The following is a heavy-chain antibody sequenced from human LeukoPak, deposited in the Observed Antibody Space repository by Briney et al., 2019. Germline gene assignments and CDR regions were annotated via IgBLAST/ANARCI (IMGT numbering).Heavy chain of an antibody. J-gene: IGHJ3*02. Sequence: GGSLRLSCAASGFTFRSYDMHWVRQATGKGLEWVSAIGTAGDTYYPGSVKGRFTISRDNAKNSLYLQMNSLRAEDTAVYYCARDGHYYDSSGYIRADAFDIWGQGTMVTVSS. D-gene: IGHD3-22*01. CDR1: GFTFRSYD. V-gene: IGHV3-13*01. CDR3: ARDGHYYDSSGYIRADAFDI. CDR2: IGTAGDT.